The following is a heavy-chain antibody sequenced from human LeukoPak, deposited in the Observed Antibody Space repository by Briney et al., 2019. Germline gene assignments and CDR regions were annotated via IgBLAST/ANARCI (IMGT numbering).Heavy chain of an antibody. V-gene: IGHV3-30*04. CDR2: ISYDGSNK. Sequence: GGSLRLSCAASGFTFSSYAMHWVRQAPGKGLEWVAVISYDGSNKYYADSVKGRFTIPRDNSKNTLYLQMNSLRAEDTAVYYCARGQTIAAAGIDYWGQGTLVTVSS. CDR3: ARGQTIAAAGIDY. CDR1: GFTFSSYA. D-gene: IGHD6-13*01. J-gene: IGHJ4*02.